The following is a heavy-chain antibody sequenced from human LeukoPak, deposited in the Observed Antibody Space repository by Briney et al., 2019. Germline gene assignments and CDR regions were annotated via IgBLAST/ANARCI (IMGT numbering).Heavy chain of an antibody. CDR3: AREKGIVAGLYYYGMDV. CDR2: IYYSGST. Sequence: SETLSLTCTVSGGSISSYYWSWIRQPPGKGLEWIGYIYYSGSTNYNPSLRSRVTISVDTSKNQFSLKLSSVTAADTAVYYCAREKGIVAGLYYYGMDVWGQGTTVTVSS. J-gene: IGHJ6*02. V-gene: IGHV4-59*01. D-gene: IGHD6-19*01. CDR1: GGSISSYY.